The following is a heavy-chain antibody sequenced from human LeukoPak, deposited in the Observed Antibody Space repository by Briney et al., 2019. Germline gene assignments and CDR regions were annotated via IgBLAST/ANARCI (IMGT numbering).Heavy chain of an antibody. V-gene: IGHV3-66*01. J-gene: IGHJ4*02. CDR2: IYSGGST. D-gene: IGHD6-13*01. Sequence: GGSLRLSCAASGFTVSSNYMSWVRQAPGKGLEWVSVIYSGGSTYYADSVKGRFTISRDNPKNTLYLQMNSLRAEDTAVYYCASLYSSSWSDWGQGTLVTVSS. CDR1: GFTVSSNY. CDR3: ASLYSSSWSD.